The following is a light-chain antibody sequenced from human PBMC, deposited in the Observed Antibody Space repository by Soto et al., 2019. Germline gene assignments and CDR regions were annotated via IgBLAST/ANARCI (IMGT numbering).Light chain of an antibody. CDR2: EVS. CDR1: SSDVGLYDY. J-gene: IGLJ1*01. V-gene: IGLV2-8*01. CDR3: SAYAGSPYLYV. Sequence: QSVLTQHASVSGSPGQSITISCTGTSSDVGLYDYVSWYQQHPGKAPQLMMYEVSKRPSGVPDRFSGSKSGNTASLTVSGLQAEDEADYYCSAYAGSPYLYVFGSGTKVTVL.